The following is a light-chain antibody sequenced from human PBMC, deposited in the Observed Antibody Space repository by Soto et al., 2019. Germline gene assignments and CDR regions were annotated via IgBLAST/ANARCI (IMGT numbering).Light chain of an antibody. CDR1: QGIGND. CDR3: LHLDSYPRT. J-gene: IGKJ1*01. V-gene: IGKV1-17*01. CDR2: GAS. Sequence: DIQMTQSPSSLSASVGDRVTITCRASQGIGNDLGWYQQKPGKAPKRLIYGASILQSGVPSRFSGSGSGTAITPTISRLQAEDFATYYCLHLDSYPRTFGQGTKVDIK.